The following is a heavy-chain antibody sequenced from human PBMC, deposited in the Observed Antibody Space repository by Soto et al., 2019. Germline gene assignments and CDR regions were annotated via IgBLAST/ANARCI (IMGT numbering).Heavy chain of an antibody. J-gene: IGHJ6*03. CDR3: ERGAKGAYYVDV. V-gene: IGHV3-74*01. D-gene: IGHD2-21*01. CDR2: IKSDGGSA. Sequence: GGSLILSCAASGFTFSDVWLHWVRQAPEKGLVWVSRIKSDGGSANYADSVKGRFTIFRDNAKNTVYLQMDSLRAEDTAVYYCERGAKGAYYVDVWGKGTTVTVSS. CDR1: GFTFSDVW.